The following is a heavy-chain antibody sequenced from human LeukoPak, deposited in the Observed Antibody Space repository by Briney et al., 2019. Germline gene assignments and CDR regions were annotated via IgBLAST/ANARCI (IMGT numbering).Heavy chain of an antibody. Sequence: GGSLRLSCAASGFTVSSNYMSWVRQAPGKGLEWVSVIYSGGSTYYADSVKGRFTISRDNSKNTLYLQMNSLRTEDTAVYYCAKHSSAIAVAGTVQYWGQGTLVTVSS. CDR3: AKHSSAIAVAGTVQY. J-gene: IGHJ4*02. CDR1: GFTVSSNY. V-gene: IGHV3-53*05. D-gene: IGHD6-19*01. CDR2: IYSGGST.